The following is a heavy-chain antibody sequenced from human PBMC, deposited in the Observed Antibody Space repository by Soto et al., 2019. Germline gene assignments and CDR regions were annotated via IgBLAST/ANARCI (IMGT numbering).Heavy chain of an antibody. D-gene: IGHD3-10*01. CDR3: ARFAWNFYNTGEV. Sequence: EMQLVQSGPEVKKPGESLKISCEASGYIFTSYWIAWVRQMPGKGLEWMGIIYPGDSDTRYSPSFQGQVTISADKSISTVYLQWSRLRASDTAMYSCARFAWNFYNTGEVWGQGTTVIVSS. J-gene: IGHJ6*02. V-gene: IGHV5-51*01. CDR1: GYIFTSYW. CDR2: IYPGDSDT.